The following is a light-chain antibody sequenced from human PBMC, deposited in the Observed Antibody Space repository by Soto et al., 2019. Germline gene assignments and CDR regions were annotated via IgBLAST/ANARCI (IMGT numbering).Light chain of an antibody. CDR3: QQRSKWPPEVT. CDR2: DAS. V-gene: IGKV3-11*01. J-gene: IGKJ5*01. Sequence: EIVMTQSPTTLSVSAGERATLSCRASQSVSNSYLAWYQQKPGRAPRLLIYDASNRATGISARFSGSGSGTDFTLTISSLEPDDFAVYYCQQRSKWPPEVTFGQGTRLEIK. CDR1: QSVSNSY.